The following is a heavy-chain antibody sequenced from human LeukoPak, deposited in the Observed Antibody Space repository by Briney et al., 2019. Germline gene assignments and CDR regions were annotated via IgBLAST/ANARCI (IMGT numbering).Heavy chain of an antibody. CDR3: ARGDRKDGYNSVFNY. V-gene: IGHV1-18*01. D-gene: IGHD5-24*01. CDR1: GYTFTSYA. Sequence: ASVNVSCKASGYTFTSYAITWVRQAPGQGLEWMGWISAHNGHTNYAQKLQGRLTMTTDTSTSTAYMELRSLRSDDTAVYYCARGDRKDGYNSVFNYWGQGTLVTVSS. CDR2: ISAHNGHT. J-gene: IGHJ4*02.